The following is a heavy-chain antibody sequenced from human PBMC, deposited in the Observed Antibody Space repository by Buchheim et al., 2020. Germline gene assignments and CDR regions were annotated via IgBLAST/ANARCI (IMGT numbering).Heavy chain of an antibody. D-gene: IGHD6-19*01. V-gene: IGHV4-30-4*01. Sequence: QVQLQESGPGLVKPSETLSLTCAVSGGSISSGDCYWSWIRQPPGKGLEWIGHIYYSGSTSYNPSLKSRGILSIDTSKHQFSLKLTSVTAADTAVYYCARSRAVAAAGWFDPWGQGTL. J-gene: IGHJ5*02. CDR3: ARSRAVAAAGWFDP. CDR2: IYYSGST. CDR1: GGSISSGDCY.